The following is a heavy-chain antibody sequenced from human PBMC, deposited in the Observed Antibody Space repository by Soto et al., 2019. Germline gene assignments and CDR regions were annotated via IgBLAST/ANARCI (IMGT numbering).Heavy chain of an antibody. D-gene: IGHD2-15*01. CDR1: GYSVTSSDYY. CDR2: MFYSGLT. J-gene: IGHJ6*02. Sequence: PSETLSLTCRASGYSVTSSDYYWARLRQPPGKGLEWIGSMFYSGLTYYNPSFKSRVTLSVDTSKNQSSVRLNSVTAADTAVYYCAPLSVSLSGPYGIHVWGQGTTVTVSS. V-gene: IGHV4-39*01. CDR3: APLSVSLSGPYGIHV.